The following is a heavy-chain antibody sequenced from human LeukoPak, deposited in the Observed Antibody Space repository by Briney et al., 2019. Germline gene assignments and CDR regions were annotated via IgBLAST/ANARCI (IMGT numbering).Heavy chain of an antibody. CDR3: ASFAETKRKYYYGMDV. V-gene: IGHV1-2*02. CDR2: INPNSGGT. CDR1: GYTFTGYY. J-gene: IGHJ6*02. D-gene: IGHD1-1*01. Sequence: ASVKVSCKASGYTFTGYYMHWARQAPGQGLEWMGWINPNSGGTNYAQKFQGRVTMTRDTSISTAYMELSRLRSDDTAVYYCASFAETKRKYYYGMDVWGQGTTVTVSS.